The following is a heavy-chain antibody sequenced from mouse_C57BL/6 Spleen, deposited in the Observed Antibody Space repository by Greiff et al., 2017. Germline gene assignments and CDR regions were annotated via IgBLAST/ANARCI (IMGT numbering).Heavy chain of an antibody. CDR3: ARSVITTEAWFAY. D-gene: IGHD1-1*01. V-gene: IGHV1-39*01. J-gene: IGHJ3*01. CDR2: INPNYGTT. CDR1: GYSFTDYN. Sequence: EVKVVESGPELVKPGASVKISCKASGYSFTDYNMNWVKQSTGTSLEWIGVINPNYGTTSYNQKFKGKATLTVDQSSSTAYMQLNSLTSEDSAFYYCARSVITTEAWFAYWGQGTLVTVSA.